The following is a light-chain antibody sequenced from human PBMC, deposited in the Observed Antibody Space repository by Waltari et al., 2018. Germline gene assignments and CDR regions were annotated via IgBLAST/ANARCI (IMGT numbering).Light chain of an antibody. CDR1: QDISNH. CDR2: GAS. V-gene: IGKV1-33*01. Sequence: DIHMTQSPSSRSASVGDRVTFTCQASQDISNHLNWYQQKPGKAPKLLISGASNLEAGVPSRFSGSRFGTDFTFTISSLQPEDFVTYYCQQYDNLPYTFGQGTKLEIK. J-gene: IGKJ2*01. CDR3: QQYDNLPYT.